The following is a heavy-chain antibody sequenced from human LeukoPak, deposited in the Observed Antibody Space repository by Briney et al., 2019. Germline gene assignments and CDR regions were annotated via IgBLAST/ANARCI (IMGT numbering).Heavy chain of an antibody. V-gene: IGHV4-38-2*02. CDR2: IYHSGST. CDR3: ARVKCSSTSCPPDDAFDI. D-gene: IGHD2-2*01. Sequence: SETLSLTCTGSGYCINSGYYWGCIRQPPGKGLEWIGRIYHSGSTYHNPSLKSRVTISVDTSKNQFSLKLSSVTAADTAVYYCARVKCSSTSCPPDDAFDIWGQGTMVTVSS. CDR1: GYCINSGYY. J-gene: IGHJ3*02.